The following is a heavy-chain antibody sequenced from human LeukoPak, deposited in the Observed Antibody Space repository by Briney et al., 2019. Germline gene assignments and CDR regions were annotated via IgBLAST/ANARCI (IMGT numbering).Heavy chain of an antibody. Sequence: ASVKVSCKASGYTFTGYYMHWVRQAPGQGLEWMGWINPNSGGTNYAQKFQGRVTMTRDTSISTAYMELSRLRSDDTAVYYCARDSGSYYVVGCNYWGQGTLVTVSS. CDR3: ARDSGSYYVVGCNY. D-gene: IGHD1-26*01. J-gene: IGHJ4*02. V-gene: IGHV1-2*02. CDR2: INPNSGGT. CDR1: GYTFTGYY.